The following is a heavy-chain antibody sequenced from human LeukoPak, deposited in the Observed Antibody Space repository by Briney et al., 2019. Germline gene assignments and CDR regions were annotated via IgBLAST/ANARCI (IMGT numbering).Heavy chain of an antibody. CDR1: GGTFSSYA. CDR3: ASPGRSEELVAYYYYYIDV. J-gene: IGHJ6*03. D-gene: IGHD6-6*01. V-gene: IGHV1-69*13. CDR2: IIPIFGTA. Sequence: SVKVSCKASGGTFSSYAISWVRQAPGQGLEWMGGIIPIFGTANYAQKFQGRVTITADESTSTAYMELSSLRSEDTAVYYCASPGRSEELVAYYYYYIDVWGKGTTVTVSS.